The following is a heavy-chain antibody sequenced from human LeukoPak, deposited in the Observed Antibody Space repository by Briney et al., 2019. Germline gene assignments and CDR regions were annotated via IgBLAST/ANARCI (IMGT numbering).Heavy chain of an antibody. J-gene: IGHJ4*02. D-gene: IGHD2-15*01. CDR1: GFTFSNAW. CDR2: IKSKTDGGTT. V-gene: IGHV3-15*01. CDR3: TTYVVVVVAAQNYFDY. Sequence: GGSLRLSCAASGFTFSNAWMSWVRQAPGKGLEWVGRIKSKTDGGTTDYAAPVKGRFTISRDDSKNTLYLQMNSLKTEDTAVYYCTTYVVVVVAAQNYFDYWGQGTLVTVSS.